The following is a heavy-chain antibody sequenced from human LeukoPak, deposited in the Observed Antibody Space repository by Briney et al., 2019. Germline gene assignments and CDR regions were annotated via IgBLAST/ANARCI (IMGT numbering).Heavy chain of an antibody. CDR3: ARDPPHQSNDY. CDR2: ISYDGSNK. Sequence: GRSLRLSCAASGFTFSSYAMHWVRQAPGKGLEWVAVISYDGSNKYYADSVKGRFTISRDNAKNSLYLQMNSLRAEDTAVYYCARDPPHQSNDYWGQGTLVTVSS. J-gene: IGHJ4*02. V-gene: IGHV3-30*04. CDR1: GFTFSSYA.